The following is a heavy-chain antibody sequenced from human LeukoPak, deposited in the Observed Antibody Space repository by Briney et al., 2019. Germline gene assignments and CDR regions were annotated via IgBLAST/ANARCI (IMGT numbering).Heavy chain of an antibody. CDR1: GGSISSSDYY. D-gene: IGHD1-1*01. Sequence: PSETLSLTCTVSGGSISSSDYYWGWIRQPPGKGLEWIGNIYYSGSTYYNPSLKSRVTMSVDTSKNQFSLKLNSVTAADTAVYYWAKQGQRRNPCYYFEHWGQGALVTVSS. CDR2: IYYSGST. CDR3: AKQGQRRNPCYYFEH. J-gene: IGHJ4*02. V-gene: IGHV4-39*07.